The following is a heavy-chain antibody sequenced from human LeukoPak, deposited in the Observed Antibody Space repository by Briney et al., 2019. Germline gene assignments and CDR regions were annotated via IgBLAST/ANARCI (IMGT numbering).Heavy chain of an antibody. V-gene: IGHV4-34*01. J-gene: IGHJ4*02. CDR3: ARGLAVAGTATNDY. D-gene: IGHD6-19*01. CDR1: SGSFSGYY. Sequence: SETLSLTCAVYSGSFSGYYWSWIRQPPGKGLEWIGEINHSGSTNYNPSLKSRVTIPVDTSKNQFSLKLSSVTAADTAVYYCARGLAVAGTATNDYWGQGTLVTVSS. CDR2: INHSGST.